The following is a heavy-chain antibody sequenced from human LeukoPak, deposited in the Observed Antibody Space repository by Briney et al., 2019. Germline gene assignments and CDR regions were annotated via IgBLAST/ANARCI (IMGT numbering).Heavy chain of an antibody. Sequence: PGGSLRLSCAASGVTFSSYAMSWVRQAPGKGLEWVSAISGSGGSTFFADSVEGRFTISRGNAKSTLYLQMHSLRVEDTAVYYCATQRELSYWGQGTLVTVSS. D-gene: IGHD1-26*01. J-gene: IGHJ4*02. CDR2: ISGSGGST. CDR3: ATQRELSY. V-gene: IGHV3-23*01. CDR1: GVTFSSYA.